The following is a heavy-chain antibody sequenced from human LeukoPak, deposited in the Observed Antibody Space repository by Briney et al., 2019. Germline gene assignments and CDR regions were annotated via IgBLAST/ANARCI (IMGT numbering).Heavy chain of an antibody. CDR2: ISPNSGGT. Sequence: VASVKVSCKASGYTFTGYYMHWVRQAPGQGLEWMGWISPNSGGTQYAQKFQGRVTMTRDTSSSTAYMELSSLRSDDTAMYYCARDLGGDIVATIAYWGQGTLVTVSS. V-gene: IGHV1-2*02. CDR3: ARDLGGDIVATIAY. D-gene: IGHD5-12*01. CDR1: GYTFTGYY. J-gene: IGHJ4*02.